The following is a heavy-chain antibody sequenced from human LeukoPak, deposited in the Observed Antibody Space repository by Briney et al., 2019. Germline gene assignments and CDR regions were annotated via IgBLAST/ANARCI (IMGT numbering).Heavy chain of an antibody. CDR3: AREVETTVTVPMDY. Sequence: GGSLRLSCAASGFTFSSYSMNWVRQAPGKGLEWVSSISSSSSYIYYADSVKGRFTISRDNAKNSLYLQMNSLRAEDTAVYYCAREVETTVTVPMDYWGQGTLVTVSS. D-gene: IGHD4-17*01. V-gene: IGHV3-21*01. CDR2: ISSSSSYI. CDR1: GFTFSSYS. J-gene: IGHJ4*02.